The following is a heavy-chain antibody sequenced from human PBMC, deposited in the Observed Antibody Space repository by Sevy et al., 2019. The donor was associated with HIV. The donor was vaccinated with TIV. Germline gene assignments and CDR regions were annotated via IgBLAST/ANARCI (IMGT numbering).Heavy chain of an antibody. J-gene: IGHJ4*02. D-gene: IGHD3-9*01. CDR3: AKDLGSIFFGRVTLGNFDN. V-gene: IGHV3-23*01. CDR1: GFTFSAYA. Sequence: GGSLRLSCAASGFTFSAYAMSWVRQAPGEGLKWVSTISYSGGDTYYADSVKGRFTISRDNSNNTLYLQVNSLRAEDTDVYYCAKDLGSIFFGRVTLGNFDNWGQGTLVTVSS. CDR2: ISYSGGDT.